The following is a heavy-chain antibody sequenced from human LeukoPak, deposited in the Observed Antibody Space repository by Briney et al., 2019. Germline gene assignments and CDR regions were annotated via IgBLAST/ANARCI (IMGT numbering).Heavy chain of an antibody. Sequence: PSETLSLTCTVSGGSISSGSYYWSWIRQPAGKGLEWIGRIYTSGSTNYNSSLKSRVTISVDTSKNQFSLKLSSVTAADTAVYYCARTKTAGNSFDYWGQGTLVTVSS. CDR2: IYTSGST. CDR1: GGSISSGSYY. CDR3: ARTKTAGNSFDY. V-gene: IGHV4-61*02. D-gene: IGHD6-19*01. J-gene: IGHJ4*02.